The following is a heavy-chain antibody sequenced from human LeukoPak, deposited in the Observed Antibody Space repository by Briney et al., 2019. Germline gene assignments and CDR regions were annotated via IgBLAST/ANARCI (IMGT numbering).Heavy chain of an antibody. CDR1: GFDFSCYE. D-gene: IGHD3-22*01. J-gene: IGHJ4*02. CDR2: FAGSDTTT. CDR3: ATLGYHLDS. Sequence: TGGSLRLSCAASGFDFSCYEMNCVRQAPGKGLEWVSYFAGSDTTTYYADSVKGRFTISRDNAKNSLYLQMNSLRAEDTGLYYCATLGYHLDSWGQGTLVTVSS. V-gene: IGHV3-48*03.